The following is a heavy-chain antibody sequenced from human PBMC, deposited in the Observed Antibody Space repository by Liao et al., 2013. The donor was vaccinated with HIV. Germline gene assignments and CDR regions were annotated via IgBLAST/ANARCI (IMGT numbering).Heavy chain of an antibody. CDR2: VYYSGIP. Sequence: QLQLQESGPGLVKPSETLSLTCTVSGGSVSNSNYYWAWIRRPPGRGLEWIGYVYYSGIPYSTPSLTRRVTLSVDTSNNQFSLKLSSVTAADTAIYFCARGVTTLSRRLLPKPFDIWSRGTVVTVSS. CDR3: ARGVTTLSRRLLPKPFDI. V-gene: IGHV4-39*07. CDR1: GGSVSNSNYY. J-gene: IGHJ3*02. D-gene: IGHD1-1*01.